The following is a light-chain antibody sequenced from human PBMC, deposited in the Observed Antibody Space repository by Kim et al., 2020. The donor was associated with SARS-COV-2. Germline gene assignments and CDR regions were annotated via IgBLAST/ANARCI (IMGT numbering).Light chain of an antibody. CDR3: QQRRHWPLT. J-gene: IGKJ4*01. CDR1: QSVNSY. V-gene: IGKV3-11*01. CDR2: DVS. Sequence: PGERATLSCRASQSVNSYLAWYQQRPGQAPRLLIYDVSDRATGIPARFSGSGSGTDFTLTISSLEPEDFAVYYCQQRRHWPLTFGGGTKVEI.